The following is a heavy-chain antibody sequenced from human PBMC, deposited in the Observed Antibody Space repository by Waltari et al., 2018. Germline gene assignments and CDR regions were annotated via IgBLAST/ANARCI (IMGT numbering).Heavy chain of an antibody. D-gene: IGHD5-18*01. CDR2: IDTDGRST. Sequence: EVQLVESGGGFVQPGGSLRLSCAASGFTFSNYWMHWVRQAPGKGLVWVSRIDTDGRSTTYADSVKGRFTISRDNAKNTLYLQMNSLRAEDTAVYYCARDRGYGYYFDYWGQGTLVTVSS. CDR1: GFTFSNYW. V-gene: IGHV3-74*01. CDR3: ARDRGYGYYFDY. J-gene: IGHJ4*02.